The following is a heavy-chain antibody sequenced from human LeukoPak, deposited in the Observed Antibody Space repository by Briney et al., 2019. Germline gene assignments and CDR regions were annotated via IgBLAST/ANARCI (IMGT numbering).Heavy chain of an antibody. CDR2: ISYDGSNK. CDR3: AKGLLHPSSYYYYGMDV. CDR1: GFTFSSYG. Sequence: PGGSLRLSCAASGFTFSSYGMHWVRQAPGKGLEWVAVISYDGSNKYYADSVKGRFTISRDNSKNTLYLQMNSLRAEDTAVYYCAKGLLHPSSYYYYGMDVWGQGTTVTVSS. J-gene: IGHJ6*01. V-gene: IGHV3-30*18. D-gene: IGHD2-15*01.